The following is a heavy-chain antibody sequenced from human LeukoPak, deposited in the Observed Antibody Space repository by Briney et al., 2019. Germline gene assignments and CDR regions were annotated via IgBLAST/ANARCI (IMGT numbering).Heavy chain of an antibody. Sequence: PSETLSLTCTVSGGSISRDYWSWIRQPPGKGLEWIGYIYYSGSTNYNPSLKSRVTISVDTSKNQFSLKLSSVTAADTAVYYCARYDSSGYLDAFDIWGQGTMVTVSS. CDR1: GGSISRDY. D-gene: IGHD3-22*01. CDR3: ARYDSSGYLDAFDI. J-gene: IGHJ3*02. CDR2: IYYSGST. V-gene: IGHV4-59*01.